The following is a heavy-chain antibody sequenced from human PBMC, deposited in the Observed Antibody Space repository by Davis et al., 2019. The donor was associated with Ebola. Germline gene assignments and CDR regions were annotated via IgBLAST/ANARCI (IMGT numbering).Heavy chain of an antibody. CDR2: INHSGST. CDR1: GGSFSGYY. J-gene: IGHJ6*03. V-gene: IGHV4-34*01. CDR3: ARETMATTNYYYYYYMDV. Sequence: SETLSLTCAVYGGSFSGYYWSWIRQPPGKGLEWIGEINHSGSTNYNPSLKSRVTISVDTSKNQFSLKLSSVTAADTAVYYCARETMATTNYYYYYYMDVWGKGTSVTVSS. D-gene: IGHD5-24*01.